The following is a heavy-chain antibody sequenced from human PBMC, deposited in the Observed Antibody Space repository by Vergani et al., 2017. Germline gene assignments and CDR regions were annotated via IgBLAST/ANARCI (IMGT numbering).Heavy chain of an antibody. CDR2: MSPDSGNR. CDR3: ARDYSNNNYFDP. V-gene: IGHV1-8*01. Sequence: QVQLVQSGAEVKKPGASVKVSCEASGYSFTSHDIYWVRQAPGQGLEWMGWMSPDSGNRGFAQNFQGRISMTRNTSINTVYMELSSLTSEDTAIYYCARDYSNNNYFDPWGQGTLVTVSS. CDR1: GYSFTSHD. D-gene: IGHD4-11*01. J-gene: IGHJ5*02.